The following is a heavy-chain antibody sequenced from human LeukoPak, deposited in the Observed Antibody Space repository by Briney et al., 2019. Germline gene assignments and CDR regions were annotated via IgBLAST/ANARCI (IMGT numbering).Heavy chain of an antibody. V-gene: IGHV4-34*01. D-gene: IGHD6-13*01. Sequence: SETLSLTCAVYGGSFSGYYWSWIRQPPGKGLEWIGEINHSGSTNYNPSLKSRVTMAADTSKNQFSLRLSSLTAADTAVYYCAREVYGSRWVRAKRKAYFSGMDVWGQGTTVTVSS. J-gene: IGHJ6*02. CDR3: AREVYGSRWVRAKRKAYFSGMDV. CDR1: GGSFSGYY. CDR2: INHSGST.